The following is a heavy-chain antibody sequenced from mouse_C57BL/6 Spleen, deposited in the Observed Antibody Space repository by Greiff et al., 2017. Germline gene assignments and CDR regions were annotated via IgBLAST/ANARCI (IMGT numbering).Heavy chain of an antibody. J-gene: IGHJ2*01. CDR3: AREPYCNYFGG. V-gene: IGHV1-82*01. Sequence: VQLQQSRPELVKPGASVKISCKAPGYAFSSSWMNWVKQRPGKGLEWIGRIYPGDGDTNYNGKFKGKATLTADKSSSTAYMQLSSLSSEDSAVSCGAREPYCNYFGGSGQGTTLTVSS. CDR2: IYPGDGDT. CDR1: GYAFSSSW. D-gene: IGHD1-2*01.